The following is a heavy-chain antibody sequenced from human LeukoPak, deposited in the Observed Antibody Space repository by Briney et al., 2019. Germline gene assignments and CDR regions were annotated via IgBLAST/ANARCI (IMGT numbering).Heavy chain of an antibody. CDR3: ASQGVYDTSDYPGSLFDY. CDR1: GFTFSSYS. V-gene: IGHV3-21*01. Sequence: GGSLRLSCAASGFTFSSYSMNWVRQAPGKGLEWVSYINSGSSYKYYADSMKGRFTISRDNAKNSLYLQMNSLRAEDTAVYYCASQGVYDTSDYPGSLFDYWGQGTLVTVSS. D-gene: IGHD3-22*01. J-gene: IGHJ4*02. CDR2: INSGSSYK.